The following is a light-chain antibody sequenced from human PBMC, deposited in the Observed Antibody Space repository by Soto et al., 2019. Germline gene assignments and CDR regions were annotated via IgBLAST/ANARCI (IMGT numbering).Light chain of an antibody. CDR2: KAS. J-gene: IGKJ1*01. CDR3: QQYNSYWT. Sequence: DIQMTQSPSTLSASVGDRVTITCRASQNVNNCLALYQQKPGKDPKLLIHKASNLESGVPSRFSGSGSGTVFSLTISSLQPDDFATYYCQQYNSYWTFGQGTKVEI. V-gene: IGKV1-5*03. CDR1: QNVNNC.